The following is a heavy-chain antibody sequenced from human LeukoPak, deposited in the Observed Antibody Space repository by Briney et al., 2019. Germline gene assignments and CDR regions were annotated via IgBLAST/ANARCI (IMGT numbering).Heavy chain of an antibody. CDR3: ARVSISMVRGVIIRYDWFDP. CDR1: GGSISSSSW. D-gene: IGHD3-10*01. J-gene: IGHJ5*02. CDR2: IYHSGST. Sequence: SETLSLTCAVSGGSISSSSWWSWVRQPPGKGLEWIAEIYHSGSTNYNPSLKSRVTISLDTSKNQFSLKLSSVTAADTAVYYCARVSISMVRGVIIRYDWFDPWGQGTLVTVSS. V-gene: IGHV4-4*02.